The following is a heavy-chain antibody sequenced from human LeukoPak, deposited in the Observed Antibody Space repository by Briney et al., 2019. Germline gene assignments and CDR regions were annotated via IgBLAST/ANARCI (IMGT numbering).Heavy chain of an antibody. V-gene: IGHV4-61*02. CDR2: IYTSGST. Sequence: SETLSLTCTVSGGSISSGNYFWSWIRQPAGKGLEWIGRIYTSGSTNYNPSLKSRVTISVDTSKNQFSLKLSSVTAADTAVYYCARSPLEYDFWSGRHYYFDYWGQGILVTVSS. CDR3: ARSPLEYDFWSGRHYYFDY. D-gene: IGHD3-3*01. J-gene: IGHJ4*02. CDR1: GGSISSGNYF.